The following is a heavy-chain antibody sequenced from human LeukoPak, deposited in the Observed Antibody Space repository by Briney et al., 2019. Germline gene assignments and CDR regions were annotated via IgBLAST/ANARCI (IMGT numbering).Heavy chain of an antibody. CDR3: ARDRIRDCGGSCYVDH. Sequence: SETLSLTCTVSGGSISSSSYYWGWIRQPPGKGLEWIGSIYYSGSTYYNPSLKSRVTISVDTSKNQFSLRLNSVTAADTAVYYCARDRIRDCGGSCYVDHWGQGTLVTVSS. V-gene: IGHV4-39*07. CDR2: IYYSGST. J-gene: IGHJ4*02. D-gene: IGHD2-15*01. CDR1: GGSISSSSYY.